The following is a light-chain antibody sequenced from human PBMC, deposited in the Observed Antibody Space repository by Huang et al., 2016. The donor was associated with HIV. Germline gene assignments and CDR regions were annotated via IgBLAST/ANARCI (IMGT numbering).Light chain of an antibody. CDR2: APS. V-gene: IGKV3-15*01. CDR3: QQHNSWPRT. Sequence: EIVMTQSPATLSVSPGERATLSCRASQSVGSNLAWYQQRRGQAPRLLIYAPSTRATGIPARFSGSGSGTEFTLTVSSLQSEDFAVYYCQQHNSWPRTFGQGTRV. J-gene: IGKJ1*01. CDR1: QSVGSN.